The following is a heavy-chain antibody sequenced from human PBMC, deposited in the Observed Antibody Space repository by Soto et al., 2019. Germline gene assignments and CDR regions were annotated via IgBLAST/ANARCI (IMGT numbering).Heavy chain of an antibody. V-gene: IGHV3-21*01. D-gene: IGHD6-19*01. CDR1: GFTFSSYA. J-gene: IGHJ4*02. Sequence: PGWSLRLSCAASGFTFSSYAMSWVRQAPGKGLEWVSSISSSSSYIYYADSVKGRFTISRDNAKNSLYLQMNSLRAEDTAVYYCAREEVAVAGQYYFDYWGQGTLVTVSS. CDR3: AREEVAVAGQYYFDY. CDR2: ISSSSSYI.